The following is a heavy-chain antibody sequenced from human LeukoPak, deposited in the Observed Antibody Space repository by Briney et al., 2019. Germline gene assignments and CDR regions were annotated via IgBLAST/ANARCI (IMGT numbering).Heavy chain of an antibody. V-gene: IGHV4-34*01. Sequence: SETLSLTCAVYGGSFSGYYWSWIRQPPGKGLEWIGEINHSGSTNYNPSLTSRVTISVDTSKNQFSLKLSSVTAADTAVYYCARHSSGWYDFDYWGQGTLVTVSS. CDR2: INHSGST. CDR3: ARHSSGWYDFDY. D-gene: IGHD6-19*01. J-gene: IGHJ4*02. CDR1: GGSFSGYY.